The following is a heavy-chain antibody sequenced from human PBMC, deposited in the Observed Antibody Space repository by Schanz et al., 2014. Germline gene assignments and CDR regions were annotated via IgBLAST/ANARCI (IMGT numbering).Heavy chain of an antibody. J-gene: IGHJ3*01. CDR3: ACRPLRISDV. V-gene: IGHV3-33*01. CDR1: GFTFSNHG. D-gene: IGHD4-17*01. Sequence: AASGFTFSNHGMHWVRQSPGKGLEWVANIGYDGSEKYYVDSVKGRFTISRVNSKDTLYLQMSCLKPEDPAVYYRACRPLRISDV. CDR2: IGYDGSEK.